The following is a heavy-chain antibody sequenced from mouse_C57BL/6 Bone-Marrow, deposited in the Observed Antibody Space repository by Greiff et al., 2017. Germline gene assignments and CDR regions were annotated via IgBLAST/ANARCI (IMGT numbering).Heavy chain of an antibody. Sequence: EVKLMESGGDLVKPGGSLKLSCAASGFTFSSYGMSWVRQTPDKRLEWVATISSGGSYTYYPDSVKGRFTISRDNAKNTLYLQMSRLKSEDTAMYYCARQNYGNSYYFDYWGQGTTLTVSS. CDR1: GFTFSSYG. D-gene: IGHD2-1*01. CDR3: ARQNYGNSYYFDY. CDR2: ISSGGSYT. J-gene: IGHJ2*01. V-gene: IGHV5-6*01.